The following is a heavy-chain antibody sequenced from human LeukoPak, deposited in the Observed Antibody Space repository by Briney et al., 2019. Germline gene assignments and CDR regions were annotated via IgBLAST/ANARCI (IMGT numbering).Heavy chain of an antibody. CDR3: ANSPSGLGLFDP. CDR2: ISAYNGNT. D-gene: IGHD5-12*01. CDR1: GYTLTSYG. V-gene: IGHV1-18*01. Sequence: ASVKVSCKASGYTLTSYGISWVRQAPGQGLEWMGWISAYNGNTNYAQKLQGRVTMTTDTSTSTAYMELRSLRSDDTAVYYCANSPSGLGLFDPWGQGTLVTVSS. J-gene: IGHJ5*02.